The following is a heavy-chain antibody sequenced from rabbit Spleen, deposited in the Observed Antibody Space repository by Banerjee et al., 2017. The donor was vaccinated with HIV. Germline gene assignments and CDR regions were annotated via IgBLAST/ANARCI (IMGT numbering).Heavy chain of an antibody. J-gene: IGHJ4*01. CDR1: GVSFSDKDV. CDR3: VRDRAGVIGWNFGW. CDR2: INVVTGKA. Sequence: EQLEESGGGLVKPEGSLTLTCKASGVSFSDKDVMCWVRQAPGKGLEWIACINVVTGKAVYASWAKGRYTFSKTSSTTVTLQMTSLTAADTATYFCVRDRAGVIGWNFGWWGQGTLVTVS. V-gene: IGHV1S45*01. D-gene: IGHD1-1*01.